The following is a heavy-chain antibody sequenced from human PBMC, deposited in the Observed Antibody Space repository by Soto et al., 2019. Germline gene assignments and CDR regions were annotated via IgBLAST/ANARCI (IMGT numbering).Heavy chain of an antibody. D-gene: IGHD5-18*01. CDR2: IWYDGSNK. CDR1: GFTFSSYG. V-gene: IGHV3-33*01. J-gene: IGHJ4*02. Sequence: PGGSLRLSCAASGFTFSSYGMHWVRQAPGKGLEWVAVIWYDGSNKYYADSVKGRFTISRDNSKNTLYLQMNSLRAEDTAVYYCARDVQRYSYGPFDYWGQGPLITFSS. CDR3: ARDVQRYSYGPFDY.